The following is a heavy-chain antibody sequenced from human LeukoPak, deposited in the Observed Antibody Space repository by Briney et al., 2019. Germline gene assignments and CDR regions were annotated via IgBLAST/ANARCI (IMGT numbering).Heavy chain of an antibody. CDR3: ARVGPASGHYFDF. V-gene: IGHV3-30*03. CDR2: ISYDGSNK. Sequence: GGSLRLSCAASGFTFSSYGMHWVRQAPGKGLEWVSVISYDGSNKYYADSVKGRFTISRDNSKNTLYLQMNDLRAEDTAVYYCARVGPASGHYFDFWGQGTLVTVSS. D-gene: IGHD3-22*01. CDR1: GFTFSSYG. J-gene: IGHJ4*02.